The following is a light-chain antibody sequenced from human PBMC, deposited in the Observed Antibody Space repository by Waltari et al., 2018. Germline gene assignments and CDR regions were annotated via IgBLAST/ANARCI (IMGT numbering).Light chain of an antibody. CDR3: QSYDSSLSDSV. J-gene: IGLJ2*01. V-gene: IGLV1-40*01. Sequence: YQLFPEKAPKLLICGNSNRPSGVPDRFVGSKSGTSASLAITGLQAEDEADYYCQSYDSSLSDSVFGGGTKLTIL. CDR2: GNS.